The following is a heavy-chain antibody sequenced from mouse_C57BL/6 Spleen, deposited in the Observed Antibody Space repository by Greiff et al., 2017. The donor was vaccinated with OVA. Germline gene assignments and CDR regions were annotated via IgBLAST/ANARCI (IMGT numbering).Heavy chain of an antibody. D-gene: IGHD1-1*01. CDR2: IDPEDGDT. J-gene: IGHJ2*01. CDR1: GFNITDYY. Sequence: VQLQQSGAELAKPGASVKLSCTASGFNITDYYMHWVKQRTEQGLEWIGRIDPEDGDTKYAAKFQGKATITADTSSNTAYLQLSSLTSEDTAVYYCATYYDGSSYVDYWGQGTTLTVSS. V-gene: IGHV14-2*01. CDR3: ATYYDGSSYVDY.